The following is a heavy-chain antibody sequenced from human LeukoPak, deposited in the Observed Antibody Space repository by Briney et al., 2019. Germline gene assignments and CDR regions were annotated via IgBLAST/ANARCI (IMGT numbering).Heavy chain of an antibody. CDR3: ARAYNYYDSSGYYLGYYFDY. J-gene: IGHJ4*02. D-gene: IGHD3-22*01. V-gene: IGHV1-3*02. CDR2: SNVGNGNT. CDR1: GYTFTSYA. Sequence: ASVKVSCKASGYTFTSYAMHWVRQAPGQRLEWMGWSNVGNGNTKYSQEFQGRVTITRDTSASIAYMELSSLRSEDMAVYYCARAYNYYDSSGYYLGYYFDYWGQGTLVTVSS.